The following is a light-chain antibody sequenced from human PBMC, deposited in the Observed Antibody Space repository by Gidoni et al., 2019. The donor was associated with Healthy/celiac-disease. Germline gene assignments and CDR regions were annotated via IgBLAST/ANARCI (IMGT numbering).Light chain of an antibody. J-gene: IGLJ3*02. Sequence: NFMLTQPPSVSESPWKTVTISCTRSSGSIASNYVQWYQQRPGSAPTTVIYEDNQRPSGVPDRFSGSIDSSSNSASLTISGLKTEDEADYYCQSYDSSNLWVFGGGTKLTVL. CDR1: SGSIASNY. CDR2: EDN. CDR3: QSYDSSNLWV. V-gene: IGLV6-57*04.